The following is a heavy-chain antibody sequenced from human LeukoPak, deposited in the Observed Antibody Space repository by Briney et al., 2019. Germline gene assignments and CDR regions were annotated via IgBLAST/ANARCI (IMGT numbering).Heavy chain of an antibody. Sequence: GGSLRLSCAASGFTFISYAMSWVRQAPGRGLEWVSVISGSGGSTYYADSVKGRFTISRDNSKNTLYLQMNSPRVEDTAGYYCAKSPVPYCSGGSCYGMDVWGQGTTVTVSS. CDR1: GFTFISYA. CDR3: AKSPVPYCSGGSCYGMDV. J-gene: IGHJ6*02. CDR2: ISGSGGST. V-gene: IGHV3-23*01. D-gene: IGHD2-15*01.